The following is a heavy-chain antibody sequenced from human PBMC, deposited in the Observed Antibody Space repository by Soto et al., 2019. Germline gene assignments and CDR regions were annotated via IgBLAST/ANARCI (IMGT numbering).Heavy chain of an antibody. CDR3: ARDSRRSATYYYDSSGLSVRFDE. Sequence: PGGSLRLSCAASGFTFSSYGMHWVRQAPGKGLEWVAVISYDGSNKYYADSVKGRFTISRDNSKNTLYLQMNSLRDEDTAVYYCARDSRRSATYYYDSSGLSVRFDEWGQGTLVTVSS. V-gene: IGHV3-30*03. CDR2: ISYDGSNK. D-gene: IGHD3-22*01. CDR1: GFTFSSYG. J-gene: IGHJ4*02.